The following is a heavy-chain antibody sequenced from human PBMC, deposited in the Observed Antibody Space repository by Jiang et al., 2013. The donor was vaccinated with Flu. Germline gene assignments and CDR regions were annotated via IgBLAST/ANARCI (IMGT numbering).Heavy chain of an antibody. J-gene: IGHJ6*01. CDR3: AASIAVAGTGYYYYGMDV. CDR2: IYYSGST. V-gene: IGHV4-59*01. D-gene: IGHD6-19*01. Sequence: SWIRQPPGKGLEWIGYIYYSGSTNYNPSLKSRVTISVDTSKNQFSLKLSSVTAADTAVYYCAASIAVAGTGYYYYGMDVWGPRDHGHRLL.